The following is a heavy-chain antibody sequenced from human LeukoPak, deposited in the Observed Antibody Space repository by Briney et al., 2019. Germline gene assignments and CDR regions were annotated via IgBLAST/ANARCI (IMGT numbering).Heavy chain of an antibody. Sequence: RGSLRLSCAASGFTFSSYTMNWVRQAPGKGLEWVSSISSSGNYIYYADSVKGRFTISRDNAKNSLFLQMNSPRAEDTAVYYCARGQGLQLKSGSDYWGQGTLVTVSS. J-gene: IGHJ4*02. D-gene: IGHD5-24*01. CDR3: ARGQGLQLKSGSDY. V-gene: IGHV3-21*01. CDR1: GFTFSSYT. CDR2: ISSSGNYI.